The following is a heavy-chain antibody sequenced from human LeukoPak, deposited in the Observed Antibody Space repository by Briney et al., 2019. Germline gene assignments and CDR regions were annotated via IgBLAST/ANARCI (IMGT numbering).Heavy chain of an antibody. CDR1: GGSFNSGSYY. CDR3: ARAAYSGSYHSDY. D-gene: IGHD1-26*01. CDR2: IYYSGST. J-gene: IGHJ4*02. V-gene: IGHV4-61*01. Sequence: SETLSLTCTVSGGSFNSGSYYWNWLRQPPGTGLEWIGYIYYSGSTNYNPSPKSRVTISVDTSKNQFSLKLSSVTAADTAVYYCARAAYSGSYHSDYWGQGTLVTVSS.